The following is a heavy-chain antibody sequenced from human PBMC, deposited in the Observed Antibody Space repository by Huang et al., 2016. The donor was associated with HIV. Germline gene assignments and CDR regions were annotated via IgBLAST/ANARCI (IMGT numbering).Heavy chain of an antibody. V-gene: IGHV4-59*01. CDR2: IYYRGST. D-gene: IGHD6-6*01. Sequence: QVQLQESGPGLVKPSETLSLTCTVSGGSMSSYYWSWIRQPPGKGLEWIGYIYYRGSTNYNHSLKSRVTISVDTSKNQFSLRLRSVTAADTAVYYCASASIAARRWFDPWGQGSLVTVSS. CDR3: ASASIAARRWFDP. CDR1: GGSMSSYY. J-gene: IGHJ5*02.